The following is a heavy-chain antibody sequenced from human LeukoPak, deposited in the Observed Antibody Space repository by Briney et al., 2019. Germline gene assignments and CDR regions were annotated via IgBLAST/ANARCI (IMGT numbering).Heavy chain of an antibody. Sequence: GGSLILSCAASGFTFSSYVMGWVRQAPSKGLGWVSAISSSGSSTYYADSVKGRFTISRDNSKNTLYLQMNSLRAEDTAVYYCAKVYDSSGYYLSDAFDIWGQGTMV. J-gene: IGHJ3*02. CDR1: GFTFSSYV. CDR3: AKVYDSSGYYLSDAFDI. CDR2: ISSSGSST. V-gene: IGHV3-23*01. D-gene: IGHD3-22*01.